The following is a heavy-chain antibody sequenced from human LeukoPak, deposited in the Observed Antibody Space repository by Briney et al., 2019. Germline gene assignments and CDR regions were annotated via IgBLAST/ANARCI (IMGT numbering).Heavy chain of an antibody. D-gene: IGHD4-17*01. Sequence: GGSLRLSCTVSGFTFGDYGMSWFRQAPGKGLEWVGFIRSKAYGGTTEYAASVKGRFTISRDDSKSIAYLQMNSLKTEDTAVYYCTRDPWSGDYYYWGQGTLVTVSS. CDR3: TRDPWSGDYYY. V-gene: IGHV3-49*03. CDR2: IRSKAYGGTT. CDR1: GFTFGDYG. J-gene: IGHJ4*02.